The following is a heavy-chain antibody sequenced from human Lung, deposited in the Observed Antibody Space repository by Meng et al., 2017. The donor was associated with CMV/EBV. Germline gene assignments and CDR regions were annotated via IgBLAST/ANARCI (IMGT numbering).Heavy chain of an antibody. V-gene: IGHV1-8*01. CDR3: ARGQVQCSTINCHDYRFSGMDV. CDR2: MNPNRGNT. Sequence: SXXVSXKASGYTFSYYDIIWVRQASGQGLEWVGWMNPNRGNTAYAQKFQGRVTMTRDTSTSIAYMELSSLRSGDTAVYYCARGQVQCSTINCHDYRFSGMDVWGTG. J-gene: IGHJ6*04. CDR1: GYTFSYYD. D-gene: IGHD2/OR15-2a*01.